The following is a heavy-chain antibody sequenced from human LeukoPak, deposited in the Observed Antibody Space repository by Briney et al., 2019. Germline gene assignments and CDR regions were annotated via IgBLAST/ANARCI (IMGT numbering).Heavy chain of an antibody. CDR2: ISGNGAAT. V-gene: IGHV3-23*01. D-gene: IGHD4/OR15-4a*01. CDR1: GFTFSGSA. J-gene: IGHJ4*02. Sequence: TGGSLRLSCAASGFTFSGSAMSWVRQAPGKGLEWVSAISGNGAATFYADSVKGRFTISRDNSKNTLYLQMNSLRAEDTAVYYCARAVLIMAQDWGDYWGQGTLVTVSS. CDR3: ARAVLIMAQDWGDY.